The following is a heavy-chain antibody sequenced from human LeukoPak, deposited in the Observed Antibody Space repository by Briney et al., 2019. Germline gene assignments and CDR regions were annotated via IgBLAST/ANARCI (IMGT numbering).Heavy chain of an antibody. Sequence: ASVKVSCKASGYTFTSYYMHWVRQAPGQGLEWMGIINPSGGSTSYAQKFQGRVTMTRDTSTSTVYMELSSLRSEDTAVYYCARDYLIAAAGYYFDYWGQGTLVTVSS. J-gene: IGHJ4*02. CDR3: ARDYLIAAAGYYFDY. V-gene: IGHV1-46*01. D-gene: IGHD6-13*01. CDR1: GYTFTSYY. CDR2: INPSGGST.